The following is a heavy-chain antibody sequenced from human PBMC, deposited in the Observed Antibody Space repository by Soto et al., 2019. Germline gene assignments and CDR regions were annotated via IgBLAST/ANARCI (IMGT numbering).Heavy chain of an antibody. CDR3: ARWGRPPYDSSGYSYYYYGMDV. J-gene: IGHJ6*02. CDR1: GYSFTSHW. V-gene: IGHV5-51*01. D-gene: IGHD3-22*01. Sequence: GESLKISCKGSGYSFTSHWIGWVRQMPGKGLEWMGIIYPGDSDTRYSPSFQGQVTISADKSISTAYLQWSSLKASDTAMYYCARWGRPPYDSSGYSYYYYGMDVWGQGTTVTVSS. CDR2: IYPGDSDT.